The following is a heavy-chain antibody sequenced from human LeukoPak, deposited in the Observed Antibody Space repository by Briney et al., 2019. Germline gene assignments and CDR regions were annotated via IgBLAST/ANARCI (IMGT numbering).Heavy chain of an antibody. Sequence: GGSLRLSCAASGFTVSSNFMNWVRHAPGKGLEWVSVIYAGGNTYYADSVKGRFTISRDNSKNTLYLQMNSLRAEDTAVYYCARDGLWFGPRFDYWGQGTLVTVSA. CDR2: IYAGGNT. D-gene: IGHD3-10*01. CDR1: GFTVSSNF. CDR3: ARDGLWFGPRFDY. V-gene: IGHV3-53*01. J-gene: IGHJ4*02.